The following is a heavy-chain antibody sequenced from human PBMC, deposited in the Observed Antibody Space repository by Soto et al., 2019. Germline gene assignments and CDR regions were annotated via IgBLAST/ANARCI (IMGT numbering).Heavy chain of an antibody. V-gene: IGHV3-30*18. CDR1: GFTFSSYG. J-gene: IGHJ3*02. D-gene: IGHD3-10*01. Sequence: QVHLVESGGGVVQPGRSLRLSCAASGFTFSSYGMHWVRQAPGKGLEWVAVISYDGSNKYYADSVKGRFTISRDNSKNTLYMQMNNLRAEDTAVFYCAKDRGTVWGITPNAFDIWGQGTMVTVSS. CDR2: ISYDGSNK. CDR3: AKDRGTVWGITPNAFDI.